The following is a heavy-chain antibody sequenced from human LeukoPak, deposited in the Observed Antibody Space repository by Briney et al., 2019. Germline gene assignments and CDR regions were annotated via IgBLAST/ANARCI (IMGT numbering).Heavy chain of an antibody. CDR1: GGSFSGYY. Sequence: SETLSLTCAVYGGSFSGYYWSWIRQPPGKGLEWIGEINHSGSTNYNPSLKSRVTISVDTSKNQFSLKLSSVTAADTAVYYCARHGGNYWFDPWGQGTLVTVSS. D-gene: IGHD4-23*01. CDR3: ARHGGNYWFDP. CDR2: INHSGST. J-gene: IGHJ5*02. V-gene: IGHV4-34*01.